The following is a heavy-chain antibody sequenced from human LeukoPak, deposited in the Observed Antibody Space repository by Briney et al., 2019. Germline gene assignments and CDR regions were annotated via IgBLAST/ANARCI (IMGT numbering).Heavy chain of an antibody. J-gene: IGHJ6*02. V-gene: IGHV3-53*01. CDR1: GFTVSSSY. CDR3: ARDRYSSSSGYYYYGMDV. Sequence: GGSLRLSCAASGFTVSSSYMNWVRQAPGKGLEWVSVIHSDGTTYYADSVKGRFTISRDNSKNTLYLQMNSLRAEDTAVYYCARDRYSSSSGYYYYGMDVWGQGTTVTVSS. D-gene: IGHD6-6*01. CDR2: IHSDGTT.